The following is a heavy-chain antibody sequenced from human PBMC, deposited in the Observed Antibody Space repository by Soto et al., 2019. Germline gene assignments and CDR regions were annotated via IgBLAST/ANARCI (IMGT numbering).Heavy chain of an antibody. V-gene: IGHV6-1*01. CDR2: TYYRSKWYN. Sequence: SQTLSLTCVISGDSFSSNGVAWNWIRQSPSRGLEWLGRTYYRSKWYNDYAVSVKSRITVNPDTSKNQFSLQLSSVTPEDTAVYYCARGKYPGFDVWGQGTMVTVSS. J-gene: IGHJ3*01. CDR1: GDSFSSNGVA. CDR3: ARGKYPGFDV. D-gene: IGHD2-2*01.